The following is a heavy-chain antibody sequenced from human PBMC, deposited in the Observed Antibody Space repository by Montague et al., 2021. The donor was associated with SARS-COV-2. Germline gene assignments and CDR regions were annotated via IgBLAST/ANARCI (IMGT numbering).Heavy chain of an antibody. CDR3: ASSYGSGYYGFDY. Sequence: SETLSLTCTVSAGSINNYYWSWIRQSVGKGLEWIGRIYSSGDTNYNPSLKSRVTVSVDTSKSQFSLNLNSLTVADTAVYYCASSYGSGYYGFDYWGQGIPVTVSS. J-gene: IGHJ4*02. D-gene: IGHD3-10*01. CDR2: IYSSGDT. V-gene: IGHV4-4*07. CDR1: AGSINNYY.